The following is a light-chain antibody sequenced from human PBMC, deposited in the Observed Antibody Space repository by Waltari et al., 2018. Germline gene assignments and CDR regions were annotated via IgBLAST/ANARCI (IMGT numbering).Light chain of an antibody. CDR3: QHRDEFT. CDR2: DSS. V-gene: IGKV3-11*01. J-gene: IGKJ3*01. Sequence: EIVLTQSPATLSLSPGERATLSCRASQSVSSYLAWYQQKPGQAPRLLIYDSSNRATGIPARFSGSGSGTDFTLTISSLEPEDFAVYYCQHRDEFTFGPGTKVDIK. CDR1: QSVSSY.